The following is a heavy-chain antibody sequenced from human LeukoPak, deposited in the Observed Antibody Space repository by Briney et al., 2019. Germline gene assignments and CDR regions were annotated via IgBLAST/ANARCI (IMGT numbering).Heavy chain of an antibody. J-gene: IGHJ2*01. CDR3: ARDCSSTSCYSPWYFDL. Sequence: PSETLSLTCTVSGGSISSSSYYWGWIRQPPGKGLEWIGRIYTSGSTNYNPSLKSRVTMSVDTSKNQFSLKLSSVTAADTAVYYCARDCSSTSCYSPWYFDLWGRGTLVTVSS. CDR2: IYTSGST. V-gene: IGHV4-39*07. D-gene: IGHD2-2*01. CDR1: GGSISSSSYY.